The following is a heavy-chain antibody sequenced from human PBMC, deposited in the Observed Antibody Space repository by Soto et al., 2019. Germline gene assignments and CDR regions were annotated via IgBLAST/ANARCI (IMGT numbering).Heavy chain of an antibody. CDR1: GGSISSGGYS. D-gene: IGHD2-21*01. CDR3: ARVQLLGGTVYYFDY. Sequence: QLQLQESGSGLVKPSQTLSLTCAVSGGSISSGGYSWSWIRQPPGKGLEWIGYIYHSGSTYYNPSLKSRVTISVDRSKNQFSLKLSSVTAADTAVYYCARVQLLGGTVYYFDYWGQGTLVTVSS. J-gene: IGHJ4*02. CDR2: IYHSGST. V-gene: IGHV4-30-2*01.